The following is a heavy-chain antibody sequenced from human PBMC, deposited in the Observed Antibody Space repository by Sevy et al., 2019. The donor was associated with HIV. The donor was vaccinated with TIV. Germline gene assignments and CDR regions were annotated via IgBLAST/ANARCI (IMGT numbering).Heavy chain of an antibody. D-gene: IGHD3-22*01. CDR2: FDPEDGET. Sequence: ASVKVSRKVSGYTLTELSMHWVRQAPGKGLEWMGGFDPEDGETIYAQKFQGRVTMTEDTSTDTAYMELSSLRSEDTAVYYCATAGRITMIVVGYYFDYWGQGTLVTVSS. CDR1: GYTLTELS. CDR3: ATAGRITMIVVGYYFDY. J-gene: IGHJ4*02. V-gene: IGHV1-24*01.